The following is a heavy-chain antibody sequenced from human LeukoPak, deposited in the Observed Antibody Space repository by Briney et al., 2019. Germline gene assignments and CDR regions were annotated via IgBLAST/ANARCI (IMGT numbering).Heavy chain of an antibody. D-gene: IGHD5-18*01. J-gene: IGHJ4*02. CDR3: ASPGGYSPPVFDY. V-gene: IGHV3-33*08. CDR2: IWYGGSNK. CDR1: GFTFSSYG. Sequence: GGSLRLSCAASGFTFSSYGMHWVRQAPGKGLEWVAVIWYGGSNKYYADSVKGRFTISRDNSKNTLYLQMNSLRAEDTAVYYCASPGGYSPPVFDYWGQGTLVTVSS.